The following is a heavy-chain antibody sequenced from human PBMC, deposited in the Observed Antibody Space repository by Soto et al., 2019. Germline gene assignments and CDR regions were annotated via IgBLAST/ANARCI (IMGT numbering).Heavy chain of an antibody. D-gene: IGHD2-2*01. CDR3: ARDRGIARDSGTGIVVVPAAEIYYYYGMDV. Sequence: SETLCLTCAVYGGSFSGYYWSWIRQPPWKGLEWIGEINHSGSTNYNPSLKSRVTIPVDTSKNQFSLKLSSVTAADTAVYYCARDRGIARDSGTGIVVVPAAEIYYYYGMDVWGQGTTVTVSS. V-gene: IGHV4-34*01. CDR1: GGSFSGYY. CDR2: INHSGST. J-gene: IGHJ6*02.